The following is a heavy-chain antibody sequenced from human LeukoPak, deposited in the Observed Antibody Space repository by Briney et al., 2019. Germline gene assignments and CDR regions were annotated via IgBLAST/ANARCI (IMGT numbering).Heavy chain of an antibody. Sequence: SETLSLTCAVSGGSISSTIWWSWVRQPPGKGLEWIGEIFHSGSTNYNPSLESRVTISVDKSKNQFSLKLSSMTAADTAVYFCANSRTVLRYFDYWGQGTLVTVSS. V-gene: IGHV4-4*02. CDR2: IFHSGST. D-gene: IGHD3-9*01. CDR1: GGSISSTIW. CDR3: ANSRTVLRYFDY. J-gene: IGHJ4*02.